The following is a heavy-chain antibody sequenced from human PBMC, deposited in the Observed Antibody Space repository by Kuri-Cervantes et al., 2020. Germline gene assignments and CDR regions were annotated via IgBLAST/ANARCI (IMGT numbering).Heavy chain of an antibody. CDR1: GFTFGDYA. V-gene: IGHV3-48*03. CDR3: ARGPTGGVGGVNFYGMDV. CDR2: ISNSGDTI. Sequence: GESLKISCTASGFTFGDYAMNWVRQAPGKGLDWVSYISNSGDTIYYADSVKGRFTISRDNAKNSLYLQMNSLRAEDTAVYYCARGPTGGVGGVNFYGMDVWGQGTTVTVSS. D-gene: IGHD3-16*01. J-gene: IGHJ6*02.